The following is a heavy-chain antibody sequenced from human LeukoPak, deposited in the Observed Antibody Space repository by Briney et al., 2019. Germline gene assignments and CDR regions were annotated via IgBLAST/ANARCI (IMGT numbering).Heavy chain of an antibody. J-gene: IGHJ4*02. V-gene: IGHV3-20*04. CDR2: INWNGGST. CDR3: ARAGMSSSWSAVGY. CDR1: GFTFSSYA. D-gene: IGHD6-13*01. Sequence: GGSLRLSCAASGFTFSSYAMNWVRQAPGKGLEWVSGINWNGGSTGYADSVKGRFTISRDNAKNSLYLQMNSLRAEDTALYYCARAGMSSSWSAVGYWGQGTLVTVSS.